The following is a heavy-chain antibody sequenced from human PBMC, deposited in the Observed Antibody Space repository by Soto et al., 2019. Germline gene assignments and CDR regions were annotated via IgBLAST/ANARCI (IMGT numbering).Heavy chain of an antibody. Sequence: QVPVVQSGAEVKKPGASVKISCKASGYSFTTYAMHWVRQAPGQRLEWMAWINGGNGNTKYSQKFQDRVTITRDTSANIAYMELSSLRSEDSSVYYCARGKGMEENYYHHGMDVWGQGTTVSVSS. CDR1: GYSFTTYA. D-gene: IGHD1-1*01. V-gene: IGHV1-3*01. J-gene: IGHJ6*02. CDR3: ARGKGMEENYYHHGMDV. CDR2: INGGNGNT.